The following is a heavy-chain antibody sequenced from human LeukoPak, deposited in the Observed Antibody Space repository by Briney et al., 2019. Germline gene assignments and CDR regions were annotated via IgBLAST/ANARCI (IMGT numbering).Heavy chain of an antibody. CDR1: GFTFSTYA. CDR3: ARSKVWFGELGPGYYFDY. CDR2: ISSNGDST. V-gene: IGHV3-64*01. Sequence: PGGSLRLSCAASGFTFSTYAIHWVRQAPGKGLEYASAISSNGDSTYYANSVKGRFTISRDNSKNTLYLQMGSLRAEDMAVYYCARSKVWFGELGPGYYFDYWGQGTLVTVSS. J-gene: IGHJ4*02. D-gene: IGHD3-10*01.